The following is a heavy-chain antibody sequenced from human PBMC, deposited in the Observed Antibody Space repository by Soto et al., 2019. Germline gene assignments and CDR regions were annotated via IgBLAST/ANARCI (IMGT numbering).Heavy chain of an antibody. Sequence: QVQVVQSGAEVKKPGSSVKVSCKASGGSFSNYGISWVRQAPGQGLEWMGGIIPVFGTPHYAQKFQDRVTITADEATSTVYMEVSSLTSEDTAVYYSARGDATKIVVTHYYGLDVWGQGTTVTVSS. CDR1: GGSFSNYG. D-gene: IGHD3-22*01. J-gene: IGHJ6*02. CDR3: ARGDATKIVVTHYYGLDV. V-gene: IGHV1-69*12. CDR2: IIPVFGTP.